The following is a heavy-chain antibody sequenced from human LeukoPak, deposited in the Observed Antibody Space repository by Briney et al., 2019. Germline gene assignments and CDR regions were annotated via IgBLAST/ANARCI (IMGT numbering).Heavy chain of an antibody. V-gene: IGHV3-7*03. CDR3: ARFNW. CDR1: RFTPTTYY. CDR2: INEDGTEK. Sequence: GGSLRLSCAASRFTPTTYYMTSVRQAPGKGLEWVAHINEDGTEKYSLDTLKGRFTISRDNTKNSRYLQTNHLRTEDTPLFHCARFNW. J-gene: IGHJ5*01.